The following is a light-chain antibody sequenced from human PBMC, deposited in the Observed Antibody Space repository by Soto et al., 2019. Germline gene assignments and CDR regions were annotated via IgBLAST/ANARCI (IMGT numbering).Light chain of an antibody. CDR1: SSDIGAYDY. CDR2: EVS. CDR3: SAYAYGILWV. Sequence: QSVLAQPASVSGSPGQSITISCTGTSSDIGAYDYVSWYQQHPGKAPKLMIYEVSNRPSGVSHRFSGSKSGNTASLTISGLQAEDEADYYCSAYAYGILWVFGGGTKLTVL. V-gene: IGLV2-14*01. J-gene: IGLJ3*02.